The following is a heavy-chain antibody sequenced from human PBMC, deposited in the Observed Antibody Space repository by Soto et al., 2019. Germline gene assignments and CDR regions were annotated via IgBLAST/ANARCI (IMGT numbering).Heavy chain of an antibody. CDR1: GGTFSSYT. D-gene: IGHD6-13*01. J-gene: IGHJ5*02. V-gene: IGHV1-69*02. CDR2: IIPILGIA. CDR3: ARLSGIAAAGTHWFDP. Sequence: QVQLVQSGAEVKKPGSSVKVSCKASGGTFSSYTISWVRQAPGQGLEWMGRIIPILGIANYAQKFQGRVTITADKSTSTAYMELSSLRSEDTAVYYCARLSGIAAAGTHWFDPWGRGTLVTVSS.